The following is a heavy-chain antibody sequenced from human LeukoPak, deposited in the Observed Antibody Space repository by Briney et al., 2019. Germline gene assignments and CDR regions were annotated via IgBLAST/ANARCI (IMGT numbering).Heavy chain of an antibody. D-gene: IGHD6-19*01. CDR3: ARTGYSSGWYVGGEDY. CDR1: GFTFSSYS. Sequence: GGSLRLSCAASGFTFSSYSMNWVRQAPGKGLEWVSSISSSSYIYYADSVKGRFTISRDNAKNSLYLQMNSLRAEDTAVYYRARTGYSSGWYVGGEDYWGQGTLVTVSS. J-gene: IGHJ4*02. CDR2: ISSSSYI. V-gene: IGHV3-21*01.